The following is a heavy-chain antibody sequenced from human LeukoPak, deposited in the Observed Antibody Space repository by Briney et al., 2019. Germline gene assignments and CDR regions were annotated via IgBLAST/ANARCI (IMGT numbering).Heavy chain of an antibody. CDR2: IHSGGNTI. Sequence: GGSLRLSCVASGFTFSRYDMNWVRLAPGKGLEWVSYIHSGGNTIYYADSVKGRFTIPRDYAKNSLYLQMNNLRAEDTAVYYCARKLTGTTYFDYWGQGTLVTVSS. V-gene: IGHV3-48*03. D-gene: IGHD1-1*01. CDR1: GFTFSRYD. CDR3: ARKLTGTTYFDY. J-gene: IGHJ4*02.